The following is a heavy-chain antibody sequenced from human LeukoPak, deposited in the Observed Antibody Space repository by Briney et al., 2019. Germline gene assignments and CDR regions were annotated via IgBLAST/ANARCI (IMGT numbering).Heavy chain of an antibody. V-gene: IGHV3-11*05. CDR3: AKESGYSSSRRLSWFDP. CDR2: ISSSSSYT. CDR1: GFTFSDYY. J-gene: IGHJ5*02. D-gene: IGHD6-13*01. Sequence: PGGSLRLSCAASGFTFSDYYMSWIRQAPGKGLEWVSYISSSSSYTNYADSVKGRFTISRDNAKNTLYLQMNSLRAEDTAVYYCAKESGYSSSRRLSWFDPWGQGTLVTVSS.